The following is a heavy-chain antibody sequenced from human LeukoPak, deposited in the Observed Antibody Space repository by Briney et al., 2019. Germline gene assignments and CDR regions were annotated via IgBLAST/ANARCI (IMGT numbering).Heavy chain of an antibody. D-gene: IGHD6-13*01. CDR1: GGSFTAYH. CDR2: INYSGSS. Sequence: PSETLSLTCAVYGGSFTAYHWSWIRQPPGKGLEWIGEINYSGSSNYNPSLKSRVPISVDTSKNQVSLNLNSVTAADTAVYYCAREGDLAAYAFDIWGQGTMVTVSS. J-gene: IGHJ3*02. V-gene: IGHV4-34*01. CDR3: AREGDLAAYAFDI.